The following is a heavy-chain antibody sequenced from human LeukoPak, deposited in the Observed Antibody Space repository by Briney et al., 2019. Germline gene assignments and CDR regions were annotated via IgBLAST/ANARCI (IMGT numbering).Heavy chain of an antibody. CDR1: GFIFSSHG. CDR2: IKQDGSEK. J-gene: IGHJ4*02. V-gene: IGHV3-7*01. Sequence: GGTLRLSCAASGFIFSSHGMNWVRQAPGKGLEWVANIKQDGSEKYYVDSVKGRFTISRDNAKNSLYLQMNSLRAEDTAVYYCARGEAMVNFDYWGQGTLVTVSS. CDR3: ARGEAMVNFDY. D-gene: IGHD5-18*01.